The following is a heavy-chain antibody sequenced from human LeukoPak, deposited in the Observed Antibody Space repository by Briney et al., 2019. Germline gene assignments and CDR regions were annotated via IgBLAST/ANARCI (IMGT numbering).Heavy chain of an antibody. D-gene: IGHD5-18*01. Sequence: PSETLSLTCTVSGGSISNYYWSWIRQPPGKGLEWIGYIYYSGSTNYNPSLKSRVTISVDTSKKHFSLKLRSVTTADTAAYYCARVDLDTGYRWGQGALVTVSS. V-gene: IGHV4-59*01. CDR2: IYYSGST. J-gene: IGHJ5*02. CDR3: ARVDLDTGYR. CDR1: GGSISNYY.